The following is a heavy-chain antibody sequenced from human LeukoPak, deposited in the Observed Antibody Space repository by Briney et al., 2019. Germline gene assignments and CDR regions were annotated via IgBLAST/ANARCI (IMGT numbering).Heavy chain of an antibody. Sequence: ASVKVSCKASGYTFTSYGISWVRQAPGQGLEWMGWISAYNGNTNYAQKLQGRVTMTTDTSTSTAYMELRSPRSDDTAVYYCARDRVGVTTVTVWGQGTLVTVSS. V-gene: IGHV1-18*01. D-gene: IGHD4-17*01. CDR2: ISAYNGNT. CDR3: ARDRVGVTTVTV. J-gene: IGHJ4*02. CDR1: GYTFTSYG.